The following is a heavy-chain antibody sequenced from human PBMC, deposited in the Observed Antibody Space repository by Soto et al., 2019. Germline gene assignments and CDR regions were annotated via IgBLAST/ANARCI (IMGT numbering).Heavy chain of an antibody. CDR1: GFTFSIYT. Sequence: EVQLVESGGGLAQPGGSLRLSCEAAGFTFSIYTMNWVRQAPGKGLEWVSYITAASDTIYYADSVKGRFTISRDNAKNSLYLQMNSLRDEDTAVYYCARNYTTSRVGAWFDPWGQGTLVTVSS. V-gene: IGHV3-48*02. J-gene: IGHJ5*02. CDR3: ARNYTTSRVGAWFDP. D-gene: IGHD3-3*01. CDR2: ITAASDTI.